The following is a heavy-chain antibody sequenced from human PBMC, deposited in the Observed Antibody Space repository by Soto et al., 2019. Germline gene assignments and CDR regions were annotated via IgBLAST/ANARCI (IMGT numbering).Heavy chain of an antibody. CDR2: IYHSGST. V-gene: IGHV4-30-2*01. CDR1: GGSISSGGYS. D-gene: IGHD6-19*01. Sequence: QLQLQESGSGLVKPSQTLSLTCAVSGGSISSGGYSWSWIRQPPGKGLEWIGYIYHSGSTYYNPSPMSRVTLSRDVSKKQVHLRLSSVTAADAAVYYCAIGGGLGAVAVDYWGQGTLVTVSS. J-gene: IGHJ4*02. CDR3: AIGGGLGAVAVDY.